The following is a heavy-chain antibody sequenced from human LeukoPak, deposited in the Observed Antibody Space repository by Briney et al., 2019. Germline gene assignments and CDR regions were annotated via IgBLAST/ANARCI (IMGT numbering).Heavy chain of an antibody. Sequence: GGSLRLSCTASGFTFRNYEMNWVRQAPGKGLEWISYINSGAGSIYYADSVKGRFTISRDNARNSLYLEMNSLRVEDTAVYYCARNLGCDTKSCSMRYFYDYGMDVWGQGTKVTVSS. CDR2: INSGAGSI. V-gene: IGHV3-48*03. D-gene: IGHD2-15*01. J-gene: IGHJ6*02. CDR1: GFTFRNYE. CDR3: ARNLGCDTKSCSMRYFYDYGMDV.